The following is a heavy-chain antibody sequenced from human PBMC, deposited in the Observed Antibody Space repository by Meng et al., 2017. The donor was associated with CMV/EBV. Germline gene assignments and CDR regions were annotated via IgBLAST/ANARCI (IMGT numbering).Heavy chain of an antibody. CDR1: GGSISSSSYY. D-gene: IGHD3-3*01. Sequence: GSLRLSCTVSGGSISSSSYYWGWIRQPPGKGLEWIGSIYYSGSTYYNPSLKSRVTISVDTSKNQFSLKLSSVTAADTAVYYCARQEGYDFWSGYYASWFDPWGQGTLVTVSS. V-gene: IGHV4-39*01. J-gene: IGHJ5*02. CDR2: IYYSGST. CDR3: ARQEGYDFWSGYYASWFDP.